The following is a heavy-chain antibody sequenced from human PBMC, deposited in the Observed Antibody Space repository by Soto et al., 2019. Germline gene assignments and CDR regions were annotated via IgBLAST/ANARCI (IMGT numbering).Heavy chain of an antibody. CDR3: ARVVGSSGDYFDY. V-gene: IGHV4-34*01. Sequence: QVQLQQWGGGLSKPSETLSLTCAVYGGSFSGYYWSWIRQPPGKGLEWIGEINHSGSTNYNPSLKSPVTISVDTSKHLFSLKLSSVTAADTAVYYCARVVGSSGDYFDYWGQGTLVTVSS. D-gene: IGHD3-10*01. J-gene: IGHJ4*02. CDR1: GGSFSGYY. CDR2: INHSGST.